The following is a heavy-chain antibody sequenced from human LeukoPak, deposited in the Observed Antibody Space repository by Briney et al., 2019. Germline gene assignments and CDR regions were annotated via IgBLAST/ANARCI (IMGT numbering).Heavy chain of an antibody. Sequence: GGSLRLSCAASGFTFDNYAMSWVRQAPGKGLEWVSAISGSGGSTYYADSVKGRFTISRDNSKNTLYLQMSSLTAEDTALYYCARDSAELDYWGQGTLVTVSS. J-gene: IGHJ4*02. CDR1: GFTFDNYA. CDR3: ARDSAELDY. CDR2: ISGSGGST. V-gene: IGHV3-23*01. D-gene: IGHD1-26*01.